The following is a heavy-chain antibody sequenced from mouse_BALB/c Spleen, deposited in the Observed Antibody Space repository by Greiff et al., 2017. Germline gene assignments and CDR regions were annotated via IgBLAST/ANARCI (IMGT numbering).Heavy chain of an antibody. CDR3: ARIYGSKRRYMDV. CDR2: IDPANGNT. D-gene: IGHD1-1*01. J-gene: IGHJ1*01. Sequence: VQLQQSGAELVKPGASVKLSCTASGFNFKDTYMHWVKQRPEQGLEWIGRIDPANGNTKYDPKFQGKATITADTSSNTAYLQLSSLTSEDTAVYYCARIYGSKRRYMDVWGAGTTVTVSS. V-gene: IGHV14-3*02. CDR1: GFNFKDTY.